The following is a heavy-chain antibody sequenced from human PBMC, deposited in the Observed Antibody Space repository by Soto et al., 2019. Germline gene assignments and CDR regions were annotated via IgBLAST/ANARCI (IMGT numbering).Heavy chain of an antibody. CDR3: ARDSRDYDFWSGTDAFDI. D-gene: IGHD3-3*01. J-gene: IGHJ3*02. CDR1: GYTFTSYG. V-gene: IGHV1-18*01. Sequence: ASVKVSCKASGYTFTSYGISWVRQAPGQGLEWMGWISAYNGNTNYAQKLKGRVTMTTDTSTSTAYMELRSLRSDDTAVYYCARDSRDYDFWSGTDAFDIWGQGTMVTVSS. CDR2: ISAYNGNT.